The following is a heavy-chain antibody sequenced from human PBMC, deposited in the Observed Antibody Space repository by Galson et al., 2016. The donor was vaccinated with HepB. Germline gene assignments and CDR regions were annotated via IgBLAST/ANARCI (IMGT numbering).Heavy chain of an antibody. Sequence: SLRLSCAVSGFSVSNNYMSWVRQAPGKGLEWVAVIYGGGDTYYADSVKGRFTISRDNFKNTLYLEMHSLRAEDTAVYYCARDTDSRERSDWWGQGTLVTVSS. CDR2: IYGGGDT. D-gene: IGHD3-22*01. CDR1: GFSVSNNY. J-gene: IGHJ4*02. V-gene: IGHV3-53*01. CDR3: ARDTDSRERSDW.